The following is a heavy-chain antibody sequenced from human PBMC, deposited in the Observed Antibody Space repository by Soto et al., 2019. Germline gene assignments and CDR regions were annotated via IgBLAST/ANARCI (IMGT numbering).Heavy chain of an antibody. CDR1: GFTFSTYA. CDR3: VKPNQGAVAAVSFDY. Sequence: GSLRLSCAASGFTFSTYAMSWVRQAPGKGLEWVSAISGSGGNTYYADSVKGRFTVSRDNSKNTLYLQMSSLRAEDTAIYYCVKPNQGAVAAVSFDYWGQGALVTVS. D-gene: IGHD2-15*01. V-gene: IGHV3-23*01. J-gene: IGHJ4*02. CDR2: ISGSGGNT.